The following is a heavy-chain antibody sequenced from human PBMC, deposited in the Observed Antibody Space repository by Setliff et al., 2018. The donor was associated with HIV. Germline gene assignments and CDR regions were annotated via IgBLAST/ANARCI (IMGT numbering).Heavy chain of an antibody. CDR3: ARLKLSGVIDY. D-gene: IGHD2-8*01. CDR1: GGAFNTSSSY. V-gene: IGHV4-39*01. CDR2: IFYSGSA. Sequence: PSETVSLTCTVSGGAFNTSSSYWGWIRQPPGKGLEYIGGIFYSGSAYYNPSLKSRVTISVDTSKNQLSLKLSSVTAADTAVYYCARLKLSGVIDYWGQGTLVTVSS. J-gene: IGHJ4*02.